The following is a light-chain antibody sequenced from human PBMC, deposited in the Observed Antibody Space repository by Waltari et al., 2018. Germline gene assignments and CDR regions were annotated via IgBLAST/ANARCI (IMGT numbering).Light chain of an antibody. V-gene: IGKV1-39*01. Sequence: DIQMTQPPSSLSASVGDRVTITCLASQSIISYLNWYQQKPGKAPKLLIYAASSLQSGVPSRFSGSGSGTDFTLTISSLQPEDFATYYCQQSYSTPYTFGQGTKLEIK. J-gene: IGKJ2*01. CDR1: QSIISY. CDR2: AAS. CDR3: QQSYSTPYT.